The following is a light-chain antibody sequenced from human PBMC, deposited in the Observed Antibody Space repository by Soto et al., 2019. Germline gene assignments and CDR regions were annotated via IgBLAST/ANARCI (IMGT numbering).Light chain of an antibody. V-gene: IGKV3-15*01. J-gene: IGKJ5*01. Sequence: EIMMTKSPATLSVSPGDRATLSCRASQSIFRNLVWCQQKPGQAPRLLIYAASTRATGVPARFSGSGSGTEFTLTISSLQSEDFAVYYCQQYNNWPITFGQGTRLEIK. CDR1: QSIFRN. CDR2: AAS. CDR3: QQYNNWPIT.